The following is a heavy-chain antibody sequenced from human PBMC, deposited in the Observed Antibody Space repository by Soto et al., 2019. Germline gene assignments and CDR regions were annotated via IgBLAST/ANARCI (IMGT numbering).Heavy chain of an antibody. CDR2: MNPNSGNT. CDR3: ARSGQVGNWFDP. V-gene: IGHV1-8*01. Sequence: QVQLVQSGAEVKKPGASVKVSCKASGYTFTSYDINWVRQATGQGLEWMGWMNPNSGNTGHAQKFQGRVSMTRNTSISTAYMELGSLRSEDTAVYYCARSGQVGNWFDPWGQGTLVTVSS. J-gene: IGHJ5*02. CDR1: GYTFTSYD. D-gene: IGHD3-3*01.